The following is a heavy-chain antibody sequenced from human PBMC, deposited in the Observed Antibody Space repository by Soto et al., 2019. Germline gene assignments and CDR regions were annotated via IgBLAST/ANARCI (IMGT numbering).Heavy chain of an antibody. J-gene: IGHJ6*02. D-gene: IGHD2-8*01. CDR1: SYTFTRFG. CDR3: AKNGQPPYYYYGLDV. V-gene: IGHV1-18*01. CDR2: ISGYNGDT. Sequence: QGHLVQYGAEVKKPGTSVKVSCTASSYTFTRFGISWVRQALGQGIEWMGWISGYNGDTNYAQNLQGRVTMTIDTSTSTAYMELRSLTSDDTAVYYCAKNGQPPYYYYGLDVWGQGTTVTVSS.